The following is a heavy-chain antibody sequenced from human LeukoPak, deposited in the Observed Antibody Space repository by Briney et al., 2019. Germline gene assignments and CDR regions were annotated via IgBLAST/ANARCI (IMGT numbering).Heavy chain of an antibody. D-gene: IGHD3-22*01. J-gene: IGHJ4*02. CDR3: ARDSHYYVSSGYYPGLFDY. V-gene: IGHV1-18*01. CDR1: GYTFTSYG. CDR2: ISAYNGNT. Sequence: TSVKVSCKASGYTFTSYGISWVRQAPGQGLEWMGWISAYNGNTNYAQKLQGRVTMTTDTSTSTAYMELRSLRSDDTAVYYCARDSHYYVSSGYYPGLFDYWGQGTLVTVSS.